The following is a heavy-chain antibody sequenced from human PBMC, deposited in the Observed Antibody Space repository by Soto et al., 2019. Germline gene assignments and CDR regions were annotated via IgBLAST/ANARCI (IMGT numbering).Heavy chain of an antibody. D-gene: IGHD2-2*01. CDR2: MSHDGSNE. V-gene: IGHV3-30*18. CDR1: GFTFSSYG. Sequence: PGGSLRLCCAALGFTFSSYGMGGLRQATGKGLEWVEVMSHDGSNEYYADPVQGRFTISRDNSKNTLYLQMNSLRAEDTAVYYCAKVMLNLVLVPAANQTHYYYFGMDGWRQGTPITVSS. J-gene: IGHJ6*02. CDR3: AKVMLNLVLVPAANQTHYYYFGMDG.